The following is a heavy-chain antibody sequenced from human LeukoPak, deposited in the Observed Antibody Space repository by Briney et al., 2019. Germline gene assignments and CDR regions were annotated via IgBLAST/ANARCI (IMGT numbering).Heavy chain of an antibody. CDR1: GFTFSSYA. J-gene: IGHJ4*02. V-gene: IGHV3-23*01. Sequence: GGSLRLSCAASGFTFSSYAMSWVRQAPGKGLEWVSVISGSGDTTHYADSVKGRFTISRDNSKNTLYLQMNSLRAEDTAVYYCAKDRSYVSGASDYWGQGTLVTVSS. CDR3: AKDRSYVSGASDY. CDR2: ISGSGDTT. D-gene: IGHD1-26*01.